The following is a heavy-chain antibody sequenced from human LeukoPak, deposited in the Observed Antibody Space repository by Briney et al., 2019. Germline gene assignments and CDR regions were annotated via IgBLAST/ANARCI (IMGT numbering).Heavy chain of an antibody. J-gene: IGHJ5*02. D-gene: IGHD6-13*01. CDR1: GFTFSSYS. Sequence: GGSLRLFCAASGFTFSSYSMNWVRQAPGKGLEWVSSISSSSSYIYYADSVKGRFTISRDNAKNSLYLQMNSLRAEDTAVYYCARGGQQLDFDPWGQGTLVTVSS. CDR3: ARGGQQLDFDP. CDR2: ISSSSSYI. V-gene: IGHV3-21*01.